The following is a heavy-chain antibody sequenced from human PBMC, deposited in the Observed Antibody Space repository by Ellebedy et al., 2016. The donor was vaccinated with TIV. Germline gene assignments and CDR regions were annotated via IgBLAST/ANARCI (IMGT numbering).Heavy chain of an antibody. CDR1: GFTFSSYW. CDR3: VREDYDSGAYYFSDH. V-gene: IGHV3-15*01. CDR2: IKSKTDGGTT. Sequence: GESLKISXAASGFTFSSYWMSWVRQAPGKGLEWVGRIKSKTDGGTTDYAAPVKGRFTISRDDSKNSLYLQMNSLKTEDTAVYYCVREDYDSGAYYFSDHWGQGTLVTVSS. D-gene: IGHD3-22*01. J-gene: IGHJ4*02.